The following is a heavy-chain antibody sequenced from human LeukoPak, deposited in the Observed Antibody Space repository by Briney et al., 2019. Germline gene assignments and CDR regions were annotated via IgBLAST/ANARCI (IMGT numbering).Heavy chain of an antibody. CDR2: ISYSGST. Sequence: PETLSPTSTLSGGSIRSYSWSWIRQPPGKGLEWIGYISYSGSTNYSPSLKSRVTISVDTSKNQFSLKLSSVTAADTAVYCCARHPGESTFDYWGQGTLVTVSS. V-gene: IGHV4-59*08. CDR3: ARHPGESTFDY. D-gene: IGHD2/OR15-2a*01. CDR1: GGSIRSYS. J-gene: IGHJ4*02.